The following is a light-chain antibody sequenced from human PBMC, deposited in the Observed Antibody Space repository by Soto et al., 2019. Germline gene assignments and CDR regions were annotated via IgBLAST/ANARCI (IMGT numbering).Light chain of an antibody. Sequence: LTQPPSVSVAPGKTASITCGGDNIGSKLVHWYRQKPGQAPMLVIFYDSDRPSGIAERFSGSNSGNTATLTISRVEGGDEADYYCQVWDSSSDLYVFGTGTKLTVL. CDR3: QVWDSSSDLYV. V-gene: IGLV3-21*04. CDR1: NIGSKL. J-gene: IGLJ1*01. CDR2: YDS.